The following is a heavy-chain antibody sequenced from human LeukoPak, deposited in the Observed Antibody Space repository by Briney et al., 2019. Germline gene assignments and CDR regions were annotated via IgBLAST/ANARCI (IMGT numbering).Heavy chain of an antibody. Sequence: PSETLSLTCTVSGGSISSSSYYWGWIRQPPGKGLEWIGSIYYSGNTYYNPFLKSRVTISVDTSKSQFTLKLSSVTAADTAVYYCARPDKYDFWFDPWGQGTLVTVSS. J-gene: IGHJ5*02. D-gene: IGHD3-3*01. CDR2: IYYSGNT. CDR1: GGSISSSSYY. CDR3: ARPDKYDFWFDP. V-gene: IGHV4-39*01.